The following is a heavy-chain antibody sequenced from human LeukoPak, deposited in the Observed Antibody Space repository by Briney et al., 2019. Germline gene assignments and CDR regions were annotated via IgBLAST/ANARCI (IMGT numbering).Heavy chain of an antibody. J-gene: IGHJ4*02. V-gene: IGHV1-46*01. Sequence: ASVKVSCKASGYTFTCDGISWVRQAPGQGLEWMGIINPSGGSTSYAQKFQGRVTMTRDTSTSTVYMELSSLRSEDTAVYYCARVRIAAAGNYFDYWGQGTLVTVSS. CDR3: ARVRIAAAGNYFDY. CDR2: INPSGGST. CDR1: GYTFTCDG. D-gene: IGHD6-13*01.